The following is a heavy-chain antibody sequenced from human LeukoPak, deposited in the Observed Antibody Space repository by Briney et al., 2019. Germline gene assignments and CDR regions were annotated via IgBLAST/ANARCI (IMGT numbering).Heavy chain of an antibody. CDR3: ARETNNYVLHAFDI. D-gene: IGHD3-16*01. V-gene: IGHV3-48*04. Sequence: PGGSLRLSCAASEFTFRSYSMNWVRQAPGKGLEWVSYISSSSSTIYYADSVKGRFTISRDNAKNSLYLQMNSLRVEDTAVYYCARETNNYVLHAFDIWGQGTMVTVSS. CDR2: ISSSSSTI. CDR1: EFTFRSYS. J-gene: IGHJ3*02.